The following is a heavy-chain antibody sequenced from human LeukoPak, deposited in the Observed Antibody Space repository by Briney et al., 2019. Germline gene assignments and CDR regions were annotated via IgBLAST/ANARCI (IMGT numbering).Heavy chain of an antibody. V-gene: IGHV4-39*07. CDR2: IYYSGST. Sequence: SETLSLTCAVYGGSFSSYYWGWIRQPPGKGLEWIGSIYYSGSTYYNPSLKSRVTISVDTSKNQFSLKLSSVTAADTAVYYCARVPGGPNYYYYYYMDVWGKGTTVTVSS. CDR1: GGSFSSYY. CDR3: ARVPGGPNYYYYYYMDV. J-gene: IGHJ6*03. D-gene: IGHD2-15*01.